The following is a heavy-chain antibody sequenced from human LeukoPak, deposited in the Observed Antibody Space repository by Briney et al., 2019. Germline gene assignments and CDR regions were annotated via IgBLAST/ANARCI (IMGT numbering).Heavy chain of an antibody. J-gene: IGHJ6*02. D-gene: IGHD3-3*01. CDR3: ARKGESGYGMDV. Sequence: GGSLRLSCAVSGFAFGSKAMSWVRQSPARGLEWVASISPGGGTTYYADSVKGRFTISRDNSKNTLYLQMNSLRAEDTAVYYCARKGESGYGMDVWGQGTTVTVSS. V-gene: IGHV3-23*01. CDR1: GFAFGSKA. CDR2: ISPGGGTT.